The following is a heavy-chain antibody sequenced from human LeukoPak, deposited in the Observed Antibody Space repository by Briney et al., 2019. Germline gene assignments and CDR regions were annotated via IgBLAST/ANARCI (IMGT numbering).Heavy chain of an antibody. Sequence: ASVKVSCKASGYTFTDYYMHWVRQAPGQGLEWMGWINPNSGGTNYAQKFQGRVTMTRDTSISTAYMELSRLRSDDTAVYYCARVYSGYARYAVSFDYWGQGTLVTVSS. J-gene: IGHJ4*02. D-gene: IGHD5-12*01. CDR1: GYTFTDYY. CDR2: INPNSGGT. CDR3: ARVYSGYARYAVSFDY. V-gene: IGHV1-2*02.